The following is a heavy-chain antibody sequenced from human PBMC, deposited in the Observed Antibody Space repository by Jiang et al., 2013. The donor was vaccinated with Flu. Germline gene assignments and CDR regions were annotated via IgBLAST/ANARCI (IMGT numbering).Heavy chain of an antibody. CDR3: TKEAKDRSDRYYFDS. V-gene: IGHV3-23*01. Sequence: VQLLESGGGLVQPGGSLRLSCAASGFIFSDYAMSWVRQAPGKGLEWVSAISGGGGTTYYADSVRGRFTISRDSSENTVYLQMSSLRAEDTAVYYCTKEAKDRSDRYYFDSWGQGTLVTVSS. CDR1: GFIFSDYA. CDR2: ISGGGGTT. J-gene: IGHJ4*02. D-gene: IGHD1-14*01.